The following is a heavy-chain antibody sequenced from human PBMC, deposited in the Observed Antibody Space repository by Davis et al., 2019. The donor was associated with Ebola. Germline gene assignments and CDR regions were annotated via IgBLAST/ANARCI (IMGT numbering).Heavy chain of an antibody. CDR2: TYYNSKWYS. J-gene: IGHJ6*02. Sequence: HSQTLSLTCDISGDSVSSGSVAWNWIRQSPSRGLEWLGRTYYNSKWYSDYATSVRGRITINADTSGNKFYLQLNSVTPEDTALYYCARGWLRGGMDVWGEGTTVTV. CDR3: ARGWLRGGMDV. CDR1: GDSVSSGSVA. V-gene: IGHV6-1*01. D-gene: IGHD5-18*01.